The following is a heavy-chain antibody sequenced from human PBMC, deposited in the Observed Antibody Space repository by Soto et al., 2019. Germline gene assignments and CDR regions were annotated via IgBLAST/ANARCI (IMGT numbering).Heavy chain of an antibody. Sequence: ASVKVSCKASGYTFTGYYMHWVRQAPGQGLEWMGWINPNSGGTNYAQKFQGWVTMTRDTSISTAYMELSRLRSDDTAVYYCARGYCSGGSCYSSFYSWFDPWGQGTLVTVSS. CDR3: ARGYCSGGSCYSSFYSWFDP. J-gene: IGHJ5*02. V-gene: IGHV1-2*04. CDR2: INPNSGGT. D-gene: IGHD2-15*01. CDR1: GYTFTGYY.